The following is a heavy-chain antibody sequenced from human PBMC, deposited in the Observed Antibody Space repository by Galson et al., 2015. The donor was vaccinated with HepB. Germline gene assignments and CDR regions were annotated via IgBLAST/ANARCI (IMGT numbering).Heavy chain of an antibody. CDR2: INPSGGST. J-gene: IGHJ4*02. Sequence: SVKVSCKASESTFSNYYIHWVRQAPGQGLEWMGIINPSGGSTSYAQKFQGTVTVTRDTSTSTVYMELRSLRSEDPAVYYCAREKMTVVVRKPFDYWGQGTLVTVSS. D-gene: IGHD3-22*01. CDR3: AREKMTVVVRKPFDY. V-gene: IGHV1-46*01. CDR1: ESTFSNYY.